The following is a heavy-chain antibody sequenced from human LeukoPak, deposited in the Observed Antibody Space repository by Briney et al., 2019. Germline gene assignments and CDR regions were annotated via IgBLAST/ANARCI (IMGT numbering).Heavy chain of an antibody. CDR1: GGSFSGYY. V-gene: IGHV4-34*01. CDR2: INHSGST. D-gene: IGHD6-6*01. J-gene: IGHJ5*02. CDR3: ARCPRIAAIDP. Sequence: SETLSLTCAVYGGSFSGYYWSWIRQPPGKGLEWIGEINHSGSTNYNPSLKSRVTISVDTSKNQFSLKLSSVTAADTAVYYCARCPRIAAIDPWGQGTLVTVSS.